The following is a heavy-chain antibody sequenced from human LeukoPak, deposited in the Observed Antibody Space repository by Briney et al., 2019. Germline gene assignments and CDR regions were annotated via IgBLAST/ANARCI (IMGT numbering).Heavy chain of an antibody. V-gene: IGHV3-7*01. J-gene: IGHJ4*02. Sequence: GGSLRLSCAASGFAVSSNYMSWVRQAPGKGLEWVANIKEDGSETYYVDSVKGRFTISRDNAKKSLSLQVDSLRAEDTAVYYCARDYGEYWGRGTLVTVSS. CDR1: GFAVSSNY. CDR2: IKEDGSET. D-gene: IGHD4-17*01. CDR3: ARDYGEY.